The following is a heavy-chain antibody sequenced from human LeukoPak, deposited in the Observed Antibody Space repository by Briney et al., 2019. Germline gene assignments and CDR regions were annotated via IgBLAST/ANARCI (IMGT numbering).Heavy chain of an antibody. J-gene: IGHJ1*01. D-gene: IGHD2-2*01. Sequence: PSETLSLTCTVSGGSISSSSYYWGWIRQPPGKGLEWIGSIYYSGSTYYNPSLKSRVTISVDTSKNQFSLKLSSVTAADTAVYYCATHSSTSRGYFQHWGQGTLVTVSS. CDR1: GGSISSSSYY. CDR2: IYYSGST. V-gene: IGHV4-39*01. CDR3: ATHSSTSRGYFQH.